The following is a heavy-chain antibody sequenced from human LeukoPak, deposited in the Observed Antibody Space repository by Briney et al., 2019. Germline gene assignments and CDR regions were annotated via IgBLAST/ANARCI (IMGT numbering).Heavy chain of an antibody. CDR3: AKDSDVLRFLEWLPYDY. J-gene: IGHJ4*02. CDR1: GFTFSTYA. Sequence: GESLRLSCAASGFTFSTYAMGWVRQAPGKGLEWVSIVSGSGDSTYYADSVKGRFTISRDNSKNTLYLQMNGLRAEDTAVYYCAKDSDVLRFLEWLPYDYWGQGTLVTVSS. D-gene: IGHD3-3*01. CDR2: VSGSGDST. V-gene: IGHV3-23*01.